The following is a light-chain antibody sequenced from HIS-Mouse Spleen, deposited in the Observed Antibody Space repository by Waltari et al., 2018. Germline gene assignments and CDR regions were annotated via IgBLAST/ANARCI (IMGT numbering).Light chain of an antibody. CDR2: GNS. CDR3: QSYDSSLSGWV. CDR1: SPNIGAGYD. J-gene: IGLJ3*02. V-gene: IGLV1-40*01. Sequence: QSVLTQPPSVSGAPGQRVTISCTGCSPNIGAGYDVPWYQQLPGTAPKLLIYGNSNRPSGVPDRFSGSKSGTSASLAITGLQAEDEADYYCQSYDSSLSGWVFGGGTKLTVL.